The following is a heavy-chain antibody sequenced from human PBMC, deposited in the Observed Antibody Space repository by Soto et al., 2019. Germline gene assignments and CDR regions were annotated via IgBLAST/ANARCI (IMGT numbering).Heavy chain of an antibody. CDR3: AQAISRERQIDY. CDR1: GLTFGNYA. J-gene: IGHJ4*02. D-gene: IGHD1-26*01. V-gene: IGHV3-23*01. Sequence: EVQLLESGGGLVQPGGSLRLSCAASGLTFGNYAMGWVRQAPGKGLEWVSTISSTADGTDYADSVKGRFTISRDNSKNTLYLQMNSLRAEDTAVYYCAQAISRERQIDYWGQGTLVTVSS. CDR2: ISSTADGT.